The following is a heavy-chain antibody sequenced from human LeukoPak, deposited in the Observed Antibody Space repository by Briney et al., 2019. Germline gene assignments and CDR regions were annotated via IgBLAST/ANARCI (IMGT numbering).Heavy chain of an antibody. CDR3: AASHLEKPPHY. CDR1: GFTFSSYG. J-gene: IGHJ4*02. V-gene: IGHV3-21*01. D-gene: IGHD5-24*01. Sequence: GGSLRLSCAASGFTFSSYGMHWVRQPPGKGLECVSCISGSSTYIYYTDSVKGRFTISRDNAKNSVYLQMNSLRAEDTAVYYCAASHLEKPPHYWGQGTLVTVSS. CDR2: ISGSSTYI.